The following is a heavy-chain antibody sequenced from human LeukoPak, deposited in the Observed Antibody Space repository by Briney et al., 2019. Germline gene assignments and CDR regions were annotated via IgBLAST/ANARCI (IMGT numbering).Heavy chain of an antibody. V-gene: IGHV1-18*04. J-gene: IGHJ4*02. D-gene: IGHD6-19*01. CDR2: ISAYNGNT. CDR1: GYTFTGYH. Sequence: ASVKVSCKASGYTFTGYHMHWVRQAPGQGLEWMGWISAYNGNTNYAQKLQGRVTMTTDTSTSTAYMELRSLRSDDTAVYYCARERLAVAGTREFDYWGQRTLVTVSS. CDR3: ARERLAVAGTREFDY.